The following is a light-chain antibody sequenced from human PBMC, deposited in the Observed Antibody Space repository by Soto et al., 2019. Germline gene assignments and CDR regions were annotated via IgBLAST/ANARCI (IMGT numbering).Light chain of an antibody. Sequence: EILMTQSPASLSVSPGERATLSCRASESVSTNLAWYQQKPGQPPRLLIYAASTRATGVPARFSGSGSGTEFTLTISSLQSEDFAVYYCQQYDIATGFGGGTKVDIK. V-gene: IGKV3-15*01. CDR3: QQYDIATG. J-gene: IGKJ4*01. CDR2: AAS. CDR1: ESVSTN.